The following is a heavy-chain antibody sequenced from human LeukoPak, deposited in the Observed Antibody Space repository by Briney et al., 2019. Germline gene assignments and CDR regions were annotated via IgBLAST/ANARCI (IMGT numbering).Heavy chain of an antibody. CDR1: GYTLRSDA. J-gene: IGHJ4*02. Sequence: ASVKVSCKASGYTLRSDALSWVRQAPGQGLEWMGGINTNTGNPTYAQGLTGRFVFSLDTSVSTAYLQISSLKAEDTAVYYCATPSYTTSGVWGQGTLVTVSS. CDR2: INTNTGNP. CDR3: ATPSYTTSGV. D-gene: IGHD1-26*01. V-gene: IGHV7-4-1*02.